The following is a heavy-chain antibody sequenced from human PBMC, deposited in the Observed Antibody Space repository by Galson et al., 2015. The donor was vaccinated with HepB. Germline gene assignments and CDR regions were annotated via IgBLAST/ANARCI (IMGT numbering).Heavy chain of an antibody. D-gene: IGHD3-3*01. V-gene: IGHV3-23*01. Sequence: SLRLSCAASGFTFSSSAMSWVRQAPGKGLEWVSAISRSGDSTYYADSVKGRFTISRDNSKNTLYLQMSSLRAEDTALYSCAKGPTIFGVIFTPSYYYGMDVWGQGTTVAVSS. CDR2: ISRSGDST. CDR3: AKGPTIFGVIFTPSYYYGMDV. J-gene: IGHJ6*02. CDR1: GFTFSSSA.